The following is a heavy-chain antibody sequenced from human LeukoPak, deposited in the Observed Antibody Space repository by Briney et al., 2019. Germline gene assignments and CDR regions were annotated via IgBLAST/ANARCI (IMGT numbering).Heavy chain of an antibody. CDR1: GFTFSSYA. V-gene: IGHV3-23*01. Sequence: GGSLRLSCAVSGFTFSSYAMSWVRQAPGKGLEWVSAISNSGGSTYYADSVKGHFTISRDNSKNTLYLEMNSLRTEDTAVYYCARGLPNYYGMDVWGQGTTVTVSS. J-gene: IGHJ6*02. CDR2: ISNSGGST. CDR3: ARGLPNYYGMDV.